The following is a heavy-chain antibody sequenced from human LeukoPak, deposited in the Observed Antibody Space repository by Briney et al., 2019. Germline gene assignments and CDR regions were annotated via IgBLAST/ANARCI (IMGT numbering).Heavy chain of an antibody. Sequence: PETLSLTCTVSGGSISSYYWSWIRQPPGKGLEWIGYIYYSGSTNYNPSLKSRVTISVDTSKNQFSLKLSSVTAADTAVYYCARSIAARRFSYYYYYMDVWGKGTTVTVSS. CDR2: IYYSGST. J-gene: IGHJ6*03. V-gene: IGHV4-59*01. CDR1: GGSISSYY. D-gene: IGHD6-6*01. CDR3: ARSIAARRFSYYYYYMDV.